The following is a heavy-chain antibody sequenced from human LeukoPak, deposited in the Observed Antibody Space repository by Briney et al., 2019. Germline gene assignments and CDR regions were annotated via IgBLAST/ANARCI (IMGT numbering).Heavy chain of an antibody. CDR2: ISAYNGNT. Sequence: ASVKVSCKASGYTFTSYGISWVRQAPGQGLEWMGWISAYNGNTNYAQKLQGRVIMTTDTSTSTAYMELRSLRSDDTAVYYCARDHEGYSYSSFDPWGQGTLVTVSS. D-gene: IGHD5-18*01. V-gene: IGHV1-18*01. CDR1: GYTFTSYG. J-gene: IGHJ5*02. CDR3: ARDHEGYSYSSFDP.